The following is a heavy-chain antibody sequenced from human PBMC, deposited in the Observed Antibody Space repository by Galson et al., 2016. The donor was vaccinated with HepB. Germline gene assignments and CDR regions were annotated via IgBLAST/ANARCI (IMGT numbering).Heavy chain of an antibody. D-gene: IGHD6-6*01. CDR3: AQEKYSSSAPWFDP. CDR2: ISKDGGYK. V-gene: IGHV3-30*18. Sequence: SLRLSCAASGFTFSNYGMHWVRQAPGKGLEWVAVISKDGGYKDHADSVKGRFTISRDNPKNTLYLQMNSLRAEDTAVYYCAQEKYSSSAPWFDPWGQGTLVTVSS. J-gene: IGHJ5*02. CDR1: GFTFSNYG.